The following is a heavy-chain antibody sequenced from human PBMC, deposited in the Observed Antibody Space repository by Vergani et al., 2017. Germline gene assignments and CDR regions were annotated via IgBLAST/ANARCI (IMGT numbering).Heavy chain of an antibody. D-gene: IGHD1-26*01. J-gene: IGHJ4*02. CDR2: ISSSSSYI. V-gene: IGHV3-21*01. Sequence: EVQLVESGGGLVKPGGSLRLSCAASGFTFSSYSMNWVRQAPGKGLEWVSSISSSSSYIYYADSVKGRFTISRDNAKNSLYLQMSSLRAEDTAVYYCARDGGSYCIDYWGQGTLVTVAS. CDR3: ARDGGSYCIDY. CDR1: GFTFSSYS.